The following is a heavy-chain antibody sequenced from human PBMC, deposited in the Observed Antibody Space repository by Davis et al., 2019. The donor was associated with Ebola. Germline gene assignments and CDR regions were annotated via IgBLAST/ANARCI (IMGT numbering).Heavy chain of an antibody. CDR3: ARQSRYFDWLLYYYYGMDV. D-gene: IGHD3-9*01. J-gene: IGHJ6*02. Sequence: MPSETLSLTCAVYGGSFSGYYLSWIRQPPGKGLEWIGEINHSGSTNYNPSLKSRVTISVDTSKNQFSLKLSSVTAADTAVYYCARQSRYFDWLLYYYYGMDVWGQGTTVTVSS. V-gene: IGHV4-34*01. CDR1: GGSFSGYY. CDR2: INHSGST.